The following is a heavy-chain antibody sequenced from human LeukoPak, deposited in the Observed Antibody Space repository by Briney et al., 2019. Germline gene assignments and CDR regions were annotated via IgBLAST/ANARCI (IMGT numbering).Heavy chain of an antibody. Sequence: PGGSLRLSCAASGFTFSDYYMSWIRQAPGKGLEWVSYISSSGSTIYYADSVKGRFTISRDNAKNSLYLQMNSLRAEDTAVYYRARDAYYDSSGYCHYWGQGTLVTVSS. D-gene: IGHD3-22*01. CDR3: ARDAYYDSSGYCHY. V-gene: IGHV3-11*04. CDR1: GFTFSDYY. J-gene: IGHJ4*02. CDR2: ISSSGSTI.